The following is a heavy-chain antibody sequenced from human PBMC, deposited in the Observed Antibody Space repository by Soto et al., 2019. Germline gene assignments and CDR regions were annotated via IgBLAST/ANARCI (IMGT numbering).Heavy chain of an antibody. CDR3: ATDTTDILTGNEDAFDI. Sequence: GGSLRLSCAASGFTFSDYYMSWIRQAPGKGLEWVSYISSSGSTIYYADSVKGRFTISRDNAKNSLYLQMNSLRAEDTAVYYCATDTTDILTGNEDAFDIWGQGTMVTVSS. D-gene: IGHD3-9*01. CDR1: GFTFSDYY. J-gene: IGHJ3*02. V-gene: IGHV3-11*01. CDR2: ISSSGSTI.